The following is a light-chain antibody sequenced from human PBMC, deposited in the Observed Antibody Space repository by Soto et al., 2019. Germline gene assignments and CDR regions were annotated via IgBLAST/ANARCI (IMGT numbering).Light chain of an antibody. Sequence: IQMTQSASTLSVSVRDRVTITCRASQTISSWLAWYQQKPGQAPKLLIYNASTITSGIPARFSGSGSGTDFTLTIRSLQPEDFAVYYCQQYSKSPRTFGQGTKVDIK. V-gene: IGKV1-5*03. J-gene: IGKJ1*01. CDR3: QQYSKSPRT. CDR2: NAS. CDR1: QTISSW.